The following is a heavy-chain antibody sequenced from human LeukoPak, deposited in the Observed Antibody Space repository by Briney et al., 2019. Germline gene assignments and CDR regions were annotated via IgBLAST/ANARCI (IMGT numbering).Heavy chain of an antibody. CDR3: ARDHTRPERGVIIYYFDY. D-gene: IGHD3-10*01. CDR1: GFTFSSYW. CDR2: IKQDGSEK. J-gene: IGHJ4*02. Sequence: GGSLRLSCAASGFTFSSYWMSRVRQAPGKGLEWVANIKQDGSEKYYVDSVKGRFTISRDNAKNSLYLQMNSLRAEDTAVYYCARDHTRPERGVIIYYFDYWGQGTLVTVSS. V-gene: IGHV3-7*03.